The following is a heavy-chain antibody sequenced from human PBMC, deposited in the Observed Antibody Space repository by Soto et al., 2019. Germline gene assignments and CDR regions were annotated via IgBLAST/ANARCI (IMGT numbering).Heavy chain of an antibody. CDR2: IGSSSSYI. D-gene: IGHD2-15*01. V-gene: IGHV3-21*01. J-gene: IGHJ4*02. CDR1: GFTFSSYS. CDR3: ARDEIVAAKGSDY. Sequence: EVQLVESGGGLVKPGGSLRLSCAASGFTFSSYSMNWVRQAPGKGLEWVSSIGSSSSYIYYADSVKGRFTISRDNAKNSLYLEMNSLRAEDTAVYYCARDEIVAAKGSDYWGQGTLVTVSS.